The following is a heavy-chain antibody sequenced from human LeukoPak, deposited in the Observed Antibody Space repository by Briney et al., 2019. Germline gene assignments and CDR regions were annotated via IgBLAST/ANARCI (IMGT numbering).Heavy chain of an antibody. CDR3: ARHDGDAFDI. D-gene: IGHD3-16*01. CDR1: GFTFSDYY. J-gene: IGHJ3*02. Sequence: PGGSLRLSCAASGFTFSDYYMSWIRQAPGRGLEWVSYISWDSSYTSYADSVKGRFTVSRDNAQKSLYLQMNSLRAEDTAVYYCARHDGDAFDIWGQGTMVTVSS. V-gene: IGHV3-11*06. CDR2: ISWDSSYT.